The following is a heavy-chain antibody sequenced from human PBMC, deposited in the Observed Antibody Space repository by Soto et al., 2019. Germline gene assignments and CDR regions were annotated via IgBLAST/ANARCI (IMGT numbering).Heavy chain of an antibody. CDR3: ARGQVVAAQH. CDR2: IYHSGST. V-gene: IGHV4-30-2*01. Sequence: QLQLQESGSGLVKPSQTLSLTCAVSGGSISSGGYSWSWIRQPPGKGLEWIGYIYHSGSTYYNPSLNCRVTLSVDRSKNPFSLKLSSVTAADTAVYYCARGQVVAAQHWGQGTLVTVSS. D-gene: IGHD2-15*01. CDR1: GGSISSGGYS. J-gene: IGHJ4*02.